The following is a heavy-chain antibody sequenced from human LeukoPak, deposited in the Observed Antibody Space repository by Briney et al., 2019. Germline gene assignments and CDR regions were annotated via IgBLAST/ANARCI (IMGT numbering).Heavy chain of an antibody. CDR1: GFTFSSYS. CDR2: ISSSSSYI. CDR3: ARRPRRDGYNWGFDY. D-gene: IGHD5-24*01. Sequence: GGSLRLSCAASGFTFSSYSMNWVRQAPGKGLEWVSSISSSSSYIYYADSVKGRFTISRDNAKNSLYLQMNSLRAEDTAVYYCARRPRRDGYNWGFDYWGQGTLVTVSS. J-gene: IGHJ4*02. V-gene: IGHV3-21*01.